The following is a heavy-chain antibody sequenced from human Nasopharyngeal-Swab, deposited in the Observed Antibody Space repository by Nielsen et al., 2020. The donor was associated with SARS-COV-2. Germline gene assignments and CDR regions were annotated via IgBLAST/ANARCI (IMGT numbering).Heavy chain of an antibody. D-gene: IGHD3-16*01. Sequence: SETLSLTCTVSGGSISSYYWSWIRQPPGKGLEWIGYIYYSGSTYYNPSRKSRVTISVDTSKNQFSLKLSSVTAADTAVYYCARGDTYYDLPQWFDPWGQGTLVTVSS. CDR3: ARGDTYYDLPQWFDP. V-gene: IGHV4-59*12. CDR1: GGSISSYY. J-gene: IGHJ5*02. CDR2: IYYSGST.